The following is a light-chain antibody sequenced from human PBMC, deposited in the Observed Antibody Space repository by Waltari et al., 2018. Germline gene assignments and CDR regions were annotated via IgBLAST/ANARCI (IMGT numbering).Light chain of an antibody. CDR1: TLPKLY. V-gene: IGLV3-25*03. Sequence: SYDLTQPPSLSVSPGQTATIDCSGETLPKLYAYWYQQKPGQAPLLVISKDTERPQGIRGRFSGASSGTTVTLTSSGVRAEDECDYYCQSTDSSSTYTVFGGGTKLTVL. CDR3: QSTDSSSTYTV. CDR2: KDT. J-gene: IGLJ3*02.